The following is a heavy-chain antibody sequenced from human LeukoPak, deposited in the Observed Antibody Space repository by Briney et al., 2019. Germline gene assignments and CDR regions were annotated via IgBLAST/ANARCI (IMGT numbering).Heavy chain of an antibody. CDR2: ILTSGSS. J-gene: IGHJ5*02. D-gene: IGHD3-3*01. CDR1: GGSISSGSYY. Sequence: SETLSLTCTVSGGSISSGSYYWSWIRQPAGKGLEWIGRILTSGSSNYNPSLKGRVTMSLDMSNNQLTLKMTSVTVADTAVYYCTREEDDDFWSGHPHNWFDPWGQGTLVTVSP. V-gene: IGHV4-61*02. CDR3: TREEDDDFWSGHPHNWFDP.